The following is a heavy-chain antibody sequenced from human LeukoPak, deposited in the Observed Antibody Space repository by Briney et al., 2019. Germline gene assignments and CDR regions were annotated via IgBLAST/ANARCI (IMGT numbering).Heavy chain of an antibody. V-gene: IGHV3-23*01. CDR3: AKCMAEPGTCYFDN. D-gene: IGHD6-13*01. CDR2: ISGSGGNT. CDR1: RFTFSSYA. Sequence: GGSLRLSCAASRFTFSSYAMTWVRQAPGKGLEWVSGISGSGGNTYYANSVKGRFTISRDNSKSTLYLQMNNLGAEDTALYYCAKCMAEPGTCYFDNWGRGTLVTVSS. J-gene: IGHJ4*03.